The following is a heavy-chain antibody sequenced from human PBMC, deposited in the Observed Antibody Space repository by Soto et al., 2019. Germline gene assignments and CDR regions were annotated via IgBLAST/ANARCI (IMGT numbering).Heavy chain of an antibody. Sequence: EVQLVESGGGLVQPGGSLRLSCAASGFTFSSYWMSWVRQAPGKGLEWVANIKQDGSEKYYVDSVKGRFTISRDNAKNSLYLQMNSLRAEDTAVYYCARRRGVRGRGLEGAFDIWGQGTMVTVSS. CDR2: IKQDGSEK. V-gene: IGHV3-7*01. D-gene: IGHD3-10*01. CDR1: GFTFSSYW. CDR3: ARRRGVRGRGLEGAFDI. J-gene: IGHJ3*02.